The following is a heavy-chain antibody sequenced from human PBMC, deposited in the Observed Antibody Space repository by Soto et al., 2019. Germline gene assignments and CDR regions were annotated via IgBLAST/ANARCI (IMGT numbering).Heavy chain of an antibody. CDR2: IIPFFKAT. Sequence: SVKVSCKASGVTFSSHAISWVRQAPGQGLEWMGGIIPFFKATNYAQKFQGRVTITADDSMSTAYMDLYSLRSEDTAVYYCARDVPLNYYDGTFSYYAMDVWGQGTTVTVSS. CDR1: GVTFSSHA. CDR3: ARDVPLNYYDGTFSYYAMDV. D-gene: IGHD3-16*01. J-gene: IGHJ6*02. V-gene: IGHV1-69*13.